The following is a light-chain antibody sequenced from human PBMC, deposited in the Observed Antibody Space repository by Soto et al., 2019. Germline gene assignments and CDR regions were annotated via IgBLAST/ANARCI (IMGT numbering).Light chain of an antibody. CDR1: SSDVGSYNR. CDR3: SSYTSSNTYV. Sequence: QSALTQPPSVSGSPGHSVAISCTGTSSDVGSYNRVSWYQQPPGSAPKLMIYDVSNRPSGVPDRFSGSKSGNAASLTISGLKAEDEADYYCSSYTSSNTYVFGTGTKLTVL. J-gene: IGLJ1*01. V-gene: IGLV2-18*02. CDR2: DVS.